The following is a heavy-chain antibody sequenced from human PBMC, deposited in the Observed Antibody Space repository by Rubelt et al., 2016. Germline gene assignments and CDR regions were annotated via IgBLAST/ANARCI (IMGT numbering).Heavy chain of an antibody. Sequence: VDSVKGRFTISRDNAKNSLYLQMNSLRVEDTAVYYCVRATAAGHYYGMDVWGQGTTVTVSS. J-gene: IGHJ6*02. CDR3: VRATAAGHYYGMDV. D-gene: IGHD6-25*01. V-gene: IGHV3-7*01.